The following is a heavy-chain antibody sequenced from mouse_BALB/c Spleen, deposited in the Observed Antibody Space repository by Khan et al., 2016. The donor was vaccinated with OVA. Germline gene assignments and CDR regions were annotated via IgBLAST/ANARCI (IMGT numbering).Heavy chain of an antibody. D-gene: IGHD1-1*01. CDR2: ISTGGSYT. Sequence: EVELVESGGGLVRPGGSLKLSCAASGFSFSTYSMSWVRQTPEKRLEWVATISTGGSYTYYPDSVRGRFTISRDNAKNTLYLQMSSLKSEDTAMYYCTRDRGYYGRNRYVGYWGQGTTLTVSS. V-gene: IGHV5-6-4*01. CDR1: GFSFSTYS. CDR3: TRDRGYYGRNRYVGY. J-gene: IGHJ2*01.